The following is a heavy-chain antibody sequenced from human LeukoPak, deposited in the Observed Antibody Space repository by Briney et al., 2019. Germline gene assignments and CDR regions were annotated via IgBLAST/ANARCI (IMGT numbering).Heavy chain of an antibody. J-gene: IGHJ5*02. CDR1: GYSISSGYY. D-gene: IGHD2-15*01. V-gene: IGHV4-38-2*02. Sequence: SETLSLTCTVFGYSISSGYYWGWIRQPPGKGLEWIGSIYYSGSTYYNPSLKSRVTISVDTSKNQFSLKLSSVTAADTAVYYCARVARRYCSGGSCTNWFDPWGQGTLVTVSS. CDR2: IYYSGST. CDR3: ARVARRYCSGGSCTNWFDP.